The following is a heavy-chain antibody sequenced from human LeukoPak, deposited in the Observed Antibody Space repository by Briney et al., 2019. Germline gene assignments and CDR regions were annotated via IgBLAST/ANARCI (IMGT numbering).Heavy chain of an antibody. Sequence: SETLSLTCAVYGGSFSGYYWSWIRQPPGKGLEWIGEINHSGSTNYNPSLKSRVTISVDTSKNQFSLKLSSVTAADTAVYYCARGLKYSSSSNAFDIWGQGTMVTVSS. J-gene: IGHJ3*02. V-gene: IGHV4-34*01. CDR3: ARGLKYSSSSNAFDI. D-gene: IGHD6-6*01. CDR1: GGSFSGYY. CDR2: INHSGST.